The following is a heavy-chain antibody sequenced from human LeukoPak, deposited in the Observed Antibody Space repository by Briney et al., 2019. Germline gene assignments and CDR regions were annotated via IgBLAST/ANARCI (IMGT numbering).Heavy chain of an antibody. Sequence: GGSLRLSCAASGFTFSSYAMHWVRQAQGKGWEWVAAISYEGSNKYSADSVKGRFTISRDNSKNTLYLQMNSLRAEDTAVYYCARERYDFWSGYTEYNDAFDIWGQGTMVTVSS. J-gene: IGHJ3*02. CDR1: GFTFSSYA. D-gene: IGHD3-3*01. CDR3: ARERYDFWSGYTEYNDAFDI. CDR2: ISYEGSNK. V-gene: IGHV3-30*04.